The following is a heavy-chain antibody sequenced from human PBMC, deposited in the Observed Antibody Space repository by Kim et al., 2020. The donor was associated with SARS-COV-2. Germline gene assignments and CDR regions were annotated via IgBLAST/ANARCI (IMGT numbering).Heavy chain of an antibody. Sequence: GRFTISRDNAKNTLYLQMNSLRGEDTAVYYCARDLHFCTTGVCPYYYVMDFWGQGTTVTVSS. D-gene: IGHD2-8*01. V-gene: IGHV3-30*07. J-gene: IGHJ6*02. CDR3: ARDLHFCTTGVCPYYYVMDF.